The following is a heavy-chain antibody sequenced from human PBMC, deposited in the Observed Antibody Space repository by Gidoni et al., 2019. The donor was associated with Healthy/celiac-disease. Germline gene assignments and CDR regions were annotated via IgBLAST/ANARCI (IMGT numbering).Heavy chain of an antibody. CDR2: ISWDGGST. D-gene: IGHD3-22*01. CDR3: AKDTRDSSGLDY. Sequence: EVQLVESGGVVVQHGGSLRLACAASVFTFDDYTMHWVRQAPGKGLEWVSLISWDGGSTYYADSVKGRFTISRDNSKNSLYLQMNSLRTEDTALYYCAKDTRDSSGLDYWGQGTLVTVSS. J-gene: IGHJ4*02. CDR1: VFTFDDYT. V-gene: IGHV3-43*01.